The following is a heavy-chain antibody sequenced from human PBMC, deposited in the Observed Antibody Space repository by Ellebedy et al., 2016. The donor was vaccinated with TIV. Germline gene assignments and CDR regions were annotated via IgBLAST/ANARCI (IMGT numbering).Heavy chain of an antibody. CDR3: ARGDIVVAPPHYSHLMDV. J-gene: IGHJ6*02. CDR1: GFTFSAYE. Sequence: PGGSLRLSCAASGFTFSAYEMNWVRQAPGKGLEWLSFISSSGSTIFYADSVKGRFTISRDNAKKSLHLQMSRLRAEDTAVYFCARGDIVVAPPHYSHLMDVWGQGTSVTVSS. V-gene: IGHV3-48*03. CDR2: ISSSGSTI. D-gene: IGHD2-15*01.